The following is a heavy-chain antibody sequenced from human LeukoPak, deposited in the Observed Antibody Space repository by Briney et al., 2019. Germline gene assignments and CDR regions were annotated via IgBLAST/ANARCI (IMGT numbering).Heavy chain of an antibody. CDR2: IYYSGSA. CDR1: GGSISSSSYY. CDR3: ARAYGARPYYYFDY. V-gene: IGHV4-39*01. J-gene: IGHJ4*02. Sequence: SETLSLTCSVSGGSISSSSYYWGWIRQPPGKGLEWIGAIYYSGSAYYNPSLKSRVTISVDTSKDQFSLKVTSVTAADTALYYCARAYGARPYYYFDYWGQGTLVTVSS. D-gene: IGHD4-17*01.